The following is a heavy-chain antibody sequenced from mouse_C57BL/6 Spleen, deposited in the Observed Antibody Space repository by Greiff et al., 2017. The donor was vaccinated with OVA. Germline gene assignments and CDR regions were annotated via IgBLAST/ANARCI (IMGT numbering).Heavy chain of an antibody. CDR1: GFSLTSYG. Sequence: VKLEESGPGLVQPSQSLSITCTVSGFSLTSYGVHWVRQSPGKGLEWLGVIWSGGSTDYNAAFISRLSISKDNSKSQVFFKMNSLQADDTAIYYCTRISLYGSSPWFAYWGQGTLVTVSA. CDR3: TRISLYGSSPWFAY. CDR2: IWSGGST. V-gene: IGHV2-2*01. D-gene: IGHD1-1*01. J-gene: IGHJ3*01.